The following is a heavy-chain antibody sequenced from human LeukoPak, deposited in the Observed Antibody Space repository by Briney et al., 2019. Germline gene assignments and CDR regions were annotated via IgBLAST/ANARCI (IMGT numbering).Heavy chain of an antibody. CDR3: ARGTGVAVAGNY. V-gene: IGHV4-59*08. D-gene: IGHD6-19*01. Sequence: SETLSLTCTVSGGSISSYYWSWMRQPPGKGLEWIGYIYYSGRTNYNPSLKSRVIMSVDTSKNQFSLRLSSVTAADTAVYYCARGTGVAVAGNYWGQGTLVTVSS. CDR1: GGSISSYY. J-gene: IGHJ4*02. CDR2: IYYSGRT.